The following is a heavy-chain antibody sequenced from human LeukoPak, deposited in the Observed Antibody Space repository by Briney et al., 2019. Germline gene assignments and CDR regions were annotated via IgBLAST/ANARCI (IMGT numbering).Heavy chain of an antibody. Sequence: GGSLRLSCATSGFTFRNAWMTWVRQAPGKGLEWVGRIKSKDDDETIDYAAPVKGRFAISRDDSKNTLHLQMTSLKTEDTGVYYCVRGLEFRGVNTPCYWGQGTLVTVSS. CDR3: VRGLEFRGVNTPCY. D-gene: IGHD3-10*01. CDR2: IKSKDDDETI. J-gene: IGHJ4*02. V-gene: IGHV3-15*01. CDR1: GFTFRNAW.